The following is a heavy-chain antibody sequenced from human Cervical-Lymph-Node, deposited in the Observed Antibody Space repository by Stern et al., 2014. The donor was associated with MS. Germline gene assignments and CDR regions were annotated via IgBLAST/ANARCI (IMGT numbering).Heavy chain of an antibody. J-gene: IGHJ4*02. D-gene: IGHD6-13*01. CDR2: ISGRGDT. CDR1: GFRFSSYG. CDR3: AKGVAYRSSRYFFDR. V-gene: IGHV3-23*04. Sequence: EVQLVESGGGLLQPGGSPRLSCAASGFRFSSYGMDWVRQAPGKGLGWVSGISGRGDTYYADSVKGRFTISRDNSKNTHYLQMDSLRAEDTAVYFCAKGVAYRSSRYFFDRWGQGTLVTVSS.